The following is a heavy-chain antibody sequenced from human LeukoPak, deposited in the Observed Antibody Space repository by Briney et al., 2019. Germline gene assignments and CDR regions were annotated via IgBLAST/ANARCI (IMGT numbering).Heavy chain of an antibody. D-gene: IGHD2-2*01. Sequence: GGSLRLSCAASGFTFSDYYMSWIRQAPGKGLEWVSYISSSGSTIYYADSVKGRFTISRDNAKNSLYLQMNSLRAEDTAVYYCAQDQRYCSSTSCYLDYYYYGMDVWGQGTTVTVSS. CDR1: GFTFSDYY. CDR3: AQDQRYCSSTSCYLDYYYYGMDV. CDR2: ISSSGSTI. V-gene: IGHV3-11*04. J-gene: IGHJ6*02.